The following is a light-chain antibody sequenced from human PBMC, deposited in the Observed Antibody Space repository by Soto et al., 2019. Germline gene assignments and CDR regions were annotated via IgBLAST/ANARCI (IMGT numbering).Light chain of an antibody. CDR1: QSVSSN. J-gene: IGKJ2*01. CDR3: QQDNNWPPYT. Sequence: EIVMTQSPATLSVSPGERATLSCRASQSVSSNLAWYQHKPGQAPRLLIYGASTRATGIPARFSGSGSGSEFTLSISSLQSEDFAVYYYQQDNNWPPYTFGQGTKLEIK. V-gene: IGKV3-15*01. CDR2: GAS.